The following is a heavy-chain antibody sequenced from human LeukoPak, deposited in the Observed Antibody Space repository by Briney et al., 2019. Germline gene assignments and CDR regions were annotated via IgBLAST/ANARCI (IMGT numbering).Heavy chain of an antibody. V-gene: IGHV3-7*01. CDR1: GFTFSVYW. Sequence: GGSLRLSCAASGFTFSVYWMSWVRQAPGKGLEWVANINQDGSQKYYVDSVKGRFTISRDNAKTSLFLQMSSLRAEDTSVYYCEAGEWGARDPFDLWGRGTMVTLSS. D-gene: IGHD1-26*01. J-gene: IGHJ3*01. CDR2: INQDGSQK. CDR3: EAGEWGARDPFDL.